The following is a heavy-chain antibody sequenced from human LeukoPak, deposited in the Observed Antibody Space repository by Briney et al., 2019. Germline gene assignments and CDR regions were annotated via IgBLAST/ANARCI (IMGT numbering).Heavy chain of an antibody. V-gene: IGHV3-48*02. CDR2: ISSSSGII. CDR1: GFTFSSYS. Sequence: GGSLRLSCAASGFTFSSYSLNRVRQAPGKGPEWVSYISSSSGIIYYADSVKGRFTISRDNAKNSLYLQMNSLRDEDTALYYCARDTYFDYWGQGTLVTVSS. CDR3: ARDTYFDY. J-gene: IGHJ4*02.